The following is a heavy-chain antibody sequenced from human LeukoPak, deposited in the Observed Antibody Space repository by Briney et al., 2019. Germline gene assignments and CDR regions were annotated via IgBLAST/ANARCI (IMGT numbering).Heavy chain of an antibody. D-gene: IGHD3-10*01. Sequence: PSETLSLTCTVSGGSISSYYWSWIRQPPGKGLEWIGYIYYSGSTNYNPSLKSRVTISVDTSKNQFSLKLSSVTAADTAVYYCASLPRGPMAVHAFDIWGQETMVTVSS. CDR3: ASLPRGPMAVHAFDI. J-gene: IGHJ3*02. CDR2: IYYSGST. V-gene: IGHV4-59*01. CDR1: GGSISSYY.